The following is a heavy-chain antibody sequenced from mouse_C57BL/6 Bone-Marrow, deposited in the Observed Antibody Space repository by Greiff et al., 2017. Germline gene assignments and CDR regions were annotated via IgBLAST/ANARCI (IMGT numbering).Heavy chain of an antibody. V-gene: IGHV10-3*01. J-gene: IGHJ1*03. CDR2: IRSKSSNYAT. D-gene: IGHD1-1*01. CDR3: VREGYYGSRSLRYFDV. CDR1: GFTFNTYA. Sequence: EVQRVESGGGLVQPKGSLKLSCAASGFTFNTYAMHWVRQAPGKGLEWVARIRSKSSNYATYYADSVKDRFTISRDDSQSMLYLQMNNLKTEDTAMYYCVREGYYGSRSLRYFDVWGTGTTVTVSS.